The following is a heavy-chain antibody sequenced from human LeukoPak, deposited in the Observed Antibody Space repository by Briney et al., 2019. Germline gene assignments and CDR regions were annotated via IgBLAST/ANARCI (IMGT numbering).Heavy chain of an antibody. D-gene: IGHD3-22*01. CDR3: ARDLTDYYELDY. CDR2: IYTSGRT. CDR1: GGSISSYY. Sequence: SETLSLTCTVSGGSISSYYWNWIRQPAGKGLEWIGRIYTSGRTNYNPSLKSRLTMSVVPSKNQFYLKLSSVTAADTAVYYCARDLTDYYELDYWGQGTLVTVSS. J-gene: IGHJ4*02. V-gene: IGHV4-4*07.